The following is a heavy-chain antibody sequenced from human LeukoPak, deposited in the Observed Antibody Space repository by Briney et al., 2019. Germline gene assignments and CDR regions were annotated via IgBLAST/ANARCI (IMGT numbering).Heavy chain of an antibody. Sequence: GGSLRLSCAASGFTFSSHWMSWVRQAPGKGLEWVAHIKQDGSEKQYMDSVRGRFTISRDNTKNSMYLQMDSLRDEDTAVCYCARAGRSFYGGSSDYWGQGTLVTVSS. CDR3: ARAGRSFYGGSSDY. D-gene: IGHD4-23*01. J-gene: IGHJ4*02. V-gene: IGHV3-7*01. CDR1: GFTFSSHW. CDR2: IKQDGSEK.